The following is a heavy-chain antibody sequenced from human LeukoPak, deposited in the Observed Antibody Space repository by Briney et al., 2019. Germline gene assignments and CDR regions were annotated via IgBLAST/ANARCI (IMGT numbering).Heavy chain of an antibody. J-gene: IGHJ4*02. CDR2: ISSSSSYI. Sequence: GGSLRLSRAASGFTFSSYSMNWVRQAPGKGLEWVSSISSSSSYIYYADSVKGRFTISRDNAKNSLYLQMNSMRAEDTAVYYCARLPNRQTTIFGVVNAYWGQGTLVTASS. D-gene: IGHD3-3*01. CDR3: ARLPNRQTTIFGVVNAY. CDR1: GFTFSSYS. V-gene: IGHV3-21*01.